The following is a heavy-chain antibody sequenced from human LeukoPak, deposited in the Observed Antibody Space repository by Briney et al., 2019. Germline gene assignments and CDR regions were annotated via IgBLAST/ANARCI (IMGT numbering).Heavy chain of an antibody. V-gene: IGHV3-30*18. D-gene: IGHD4-23*01. Sequence: GGSLRLSCAASGFTFSSYGMHWVRQAPGKGLEWVAVISYDGSNKYYADSVKGRSTISRDNSKNTLYLQMNSLRAEDTAVYYCAKDTTTVVPYYFDYWGQGTLVTVSS. CDR3: AKDTTTVVPYYFDY. CDR1: GFTFSSYG. CDR2: ISYDGSNK. J-gene: IGHJ4*02.